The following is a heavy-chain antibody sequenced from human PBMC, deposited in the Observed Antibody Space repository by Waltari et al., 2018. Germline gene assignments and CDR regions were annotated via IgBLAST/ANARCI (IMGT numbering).Heavy chain of an antibody. CDR3: ARRIGVVIAYYFDY. Sequence: QLQLQESGPGLVKPSETLSLTCTVSGGSISSSSYYWGWIRQPPGKGLEWIGSIYYSGSTYYNPSLKSRVTISVETSKNQFSLKLSSVTAADTAVYYCARRIGVVIAYYFDYWGQGTLVTVSS. J-gene: IGHJ4*02. V-gene: IGHV4-39*07. CDR2: IYYSGST. D-gene: IGHD3-3*01. CDR1: GGSISSSSYY.